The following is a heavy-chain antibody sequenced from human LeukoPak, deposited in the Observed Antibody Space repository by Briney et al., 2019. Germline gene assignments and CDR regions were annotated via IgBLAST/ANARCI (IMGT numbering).Heavy chain of an antibody. V-gene: IGHV1-24*01. D-gene: IGHD1-1*01. CDR3: ATSRDDAGWFDP. CDR2: FDPEDGET. Sequence: ASVKVSCKVSGYTLTELSMHWVRQAPGKGLEWMGGFDPEDGETIYAQKFQGRVTMTEDTSTDTAYMELSSLRSEDTAVYYCATSRDDAGWFDPWGQGTLVTVSS. J-gene: IGHJ5*02. CDR1: GYTLTELS.